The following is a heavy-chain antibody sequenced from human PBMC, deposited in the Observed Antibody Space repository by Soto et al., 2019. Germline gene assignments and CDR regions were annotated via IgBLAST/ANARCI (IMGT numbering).Heavy chain of an antibody. CDR1: GYTFTTYW. V-gene: IGHV5-10-1*03. D-gene: IGHD6-25*01. CDR2: IDPSDAYT. CDR3: ARQRGLAAPATGERWFDP. J-gene: IGHJ5*02. Sequence: EVQLVQSGPEVKKPGESLRISCKGSGYTFTTYWISWVRQVPGKGLEWLGRIDPSDAYTTYNPSFQGHVTISADKSITTAYLQWSSLKASDTAMYYCARQRGLAAPATGERWFDPWGQGTLVTVSS.